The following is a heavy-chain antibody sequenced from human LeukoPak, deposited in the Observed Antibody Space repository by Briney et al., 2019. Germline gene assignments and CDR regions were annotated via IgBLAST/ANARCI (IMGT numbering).Heavy chain of an antibody. CDR2: IWYDGSNK. D-gene: IGHD5/OR15-5a*01. CDR3: ARDDLLRFYYGMDV. Sequence: SGGSLRLSCAASGFTFSSYAMSWVRQAPGKGLEWVAVIWYDGSNKYYADSVKGRFTISRDNSENTLYLQMNSLRAEDTAVYYCARDDLLRFYYGMDVWGQGTTVTVSS. J-gene: IGHJ6*02. CDR1: GFTFSSYA. V-gene: IGHV3-33*08.